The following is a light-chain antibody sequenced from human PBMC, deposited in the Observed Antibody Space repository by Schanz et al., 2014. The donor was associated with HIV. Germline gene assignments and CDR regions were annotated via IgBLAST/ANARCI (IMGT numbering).Light chain of an antibody. V-gene: IGKV3-20*01. CDR1: QSVSSSY. Sequence: EIVLTQSPGTLSLSPGERATLSCRASQSVSSSYLAWYQQKPGQAPRLLIYGASSRATGIPDRFSGSGSGTDFTLCISRLEPEDFAVYYCQQYSSSPTWTFGQGTKVDIK. J-gene: IGKJ1*01. CDR2: GAS. CDR3: QQYSSSPTWT.